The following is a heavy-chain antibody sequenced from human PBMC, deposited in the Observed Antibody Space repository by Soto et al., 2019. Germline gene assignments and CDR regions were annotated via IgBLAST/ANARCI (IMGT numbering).Heavy chain of an antibody. D-gene: IGHD3-16*02. CDR2: INPNSGGT. V-gene: IGHV1-2*02. CDR3: ARGSFGGVIVPWAY. CDR1: GYTFTGYY. J-gene: IGHJ4*02. Sequence: GASVKVSCKASGYTFTGYYMHWVRQAPGQGLEWMGWINPNSGGTNYAQKFQGRVTMTRDTSISTAYMELSRLRSDDTAVYYCARGSFGGVIVPWAYWGQGTLVTVSS.